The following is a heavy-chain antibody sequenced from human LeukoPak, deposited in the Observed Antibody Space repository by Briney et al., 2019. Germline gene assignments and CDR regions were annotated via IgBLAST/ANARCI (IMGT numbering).Heavy chain of an antibody. V-gene: IGHV1-8*01. J-gene: IGHJ4*02. D-gene: IGHD2-8*01. Sequence: ASVKASCKASGYTFTSYDINWVRQATGQGLEWMGWMNPNSGNTGYAQKFQGRVTMTRNTSISTAYMELSSLRSEDTAVYYCARAPGGIMVSLLRKYYFDYWGQGTLVTVSS. CDR1: GYTFTSYD. CDR2: MNPNSGNT. CDR3: ARAPGGIMVSLLRKYYFDY.